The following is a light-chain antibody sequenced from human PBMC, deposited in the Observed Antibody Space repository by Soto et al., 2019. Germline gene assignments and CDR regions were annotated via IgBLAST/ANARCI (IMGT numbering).Light chain of an antibody. J-gene: IGKJ4*01. CDR1: QSLLHSNAYNY. V-gene: IGKV2D-29*02. Sequence: DIVMTQSPLSLPVTPGEPASISCRSSQSLLHSNAYNYVDWYLQKPGQSPQLLIYEVSNRFSGVPDRFSGSGSGTDFTLKISRVEAEDVGVYYCMQSIQLPLTFGGGTKVDIK. CDR3: MQSIQLPLT. CDR2: EVS.